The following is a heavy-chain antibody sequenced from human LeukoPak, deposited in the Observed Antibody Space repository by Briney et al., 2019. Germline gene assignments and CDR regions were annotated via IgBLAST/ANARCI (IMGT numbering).Heavy chain of an antibody. Sequence: GGSLRLSCAASGFTFSSYGMSWVRQAPGKGLEWVANIKQDGSEKYYVDSVKGRFTISRDNAKNSLYLQMNSLRAEDTAIYYCAKDRGSGYCTSTTCYFDYWGQGTLVTVSS. D-gene: IGHD2/OR15-2a*01. CDR1: GFTFSSYG. J-gene: IGHJ4*02. CDR3: AKDRGSGYCTSTTCYFDY. CDR2: IKQDGSEK. V-gene: IGHV3-7*03.